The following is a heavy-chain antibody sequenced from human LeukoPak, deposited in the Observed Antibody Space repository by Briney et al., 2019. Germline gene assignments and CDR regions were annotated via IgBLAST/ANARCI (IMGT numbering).Heavy chain of an antibody. CDR1: GFTFNINT. D-gene: IGHD5-12*01. CDR3: AKSGYNGHDRPH. Sequence: SGGSLRLSCAVSGFTFNINTMSWLRQAPGKGLEWVSVISESGRDYYTDSVKGRFTISRDNSKNTLYLQMSSLTAEDTATYYCAKSGYNGHDRPHWGLGTLVTVSS. J-gene: IGHJ4*02. V-gene: IGHV3-23*01. CDR2: ISESGRD.